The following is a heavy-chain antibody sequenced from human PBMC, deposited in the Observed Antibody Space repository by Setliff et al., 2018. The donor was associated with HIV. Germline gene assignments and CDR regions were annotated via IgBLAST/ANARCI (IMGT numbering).Heavy chain of an antibody. Sequence: SETLSLTCTVSGDSVNDRSYFWGWIRQPPGKGLEWIATFYYNGDSRYNPSLKSRVTISVDTSKNQFSLNLNSVTAADTAVYYCARHVKGIAARRGYPVGWFDPWGQGTLVTVSS. CDR2: FYYNGDS. J-gene: IGHJ5*02. D-gene: IGHD6-6*01. V-gene: IGHV4-39*01. CDR1: GDSVNDRSYF. CDR3: ARHVKGIAARRGYPVGWFDP.